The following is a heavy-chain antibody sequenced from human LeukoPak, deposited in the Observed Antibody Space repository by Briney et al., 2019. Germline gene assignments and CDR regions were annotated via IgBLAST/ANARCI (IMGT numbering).Heavy chain of an antibody. CDR1: GGTFSSYA. J-gene: IGHJ6*02. CDR3: ARDGDAKSSSWTQKGVYYYGMDV. V-gene: IGHV1-69*13. CDR2: IIPIFGTA. Sequence: SVKVSCKASGGTFSSYAISWVRQAPGQGLEWMGGIIPIFGTANYAQKFQGRVTITADESTSTAYMELSSLRSEDTAVYYCARDGDAKSSSWTQKGVYYYGMDVWGQGTTVTVSS. D-gene: IGHD6-13*01.